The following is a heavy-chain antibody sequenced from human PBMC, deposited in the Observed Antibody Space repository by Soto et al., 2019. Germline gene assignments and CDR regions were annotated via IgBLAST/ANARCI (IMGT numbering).Heavy chain of an antibody. CDR1: GFTFSDSY. V-gene: IGHV3-11*01. CDR2: LTFSGNTV. CDR3: ARVSWREKYGMDV. J-gene: IGHJ6*02. Sequence: QVQLVESGGGLVKPGGSLRLSCAASGFTFSDSYMSWIRQAPGKGLEWISYLTFSGNTVYYADSLKGRFTISRDNAKNSLDLQMNRLRAEDTAVYYCARVSWREKYGMDVWGQGTTVTVSS.